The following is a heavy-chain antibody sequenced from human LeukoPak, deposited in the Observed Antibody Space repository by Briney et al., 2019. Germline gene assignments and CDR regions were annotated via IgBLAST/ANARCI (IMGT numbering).Heavy chain of an antibody. CDR3: ARERTVVTPGRWRASGGAFDI. CDR2: INWNGGST. J-gene: IGHJ3*02. Sequence: GGSLRLSCAASGFTFDDYGMSWVRQAPGKGLEWVSGINWNGGSTGYADSVKGRFTISRDNAKNSLYLQMNSLRAEDTASYYCARERTVVTPGRWRASGGAFDIWGQGTMVTVSS. V-gene: IGHV3-20*04. D-gene: IGHD4-23*01. CDR1: GFTFDDYG.